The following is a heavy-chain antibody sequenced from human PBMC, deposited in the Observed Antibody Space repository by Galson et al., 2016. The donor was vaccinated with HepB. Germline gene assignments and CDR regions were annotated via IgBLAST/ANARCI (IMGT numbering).Heavy chain of an antibody. Sequence: SLRLSCAASGFTFGNYVMHWVRQTPGKGLEWVAVTSSDATSEYYLDSVKGRFTISRDNSKNTLFLQMNGLRGEDTAIYYCARAPALAEKLDYWGPGSLVIVSS. V-gene: IGHV3-30*04. CDR1: GFTFGNYV. CDR2: TSSDATSE. J-gene: IGHJ4*02. D-gene: IGHD1-1*01. CDR3: ARAPALAEKLDY.